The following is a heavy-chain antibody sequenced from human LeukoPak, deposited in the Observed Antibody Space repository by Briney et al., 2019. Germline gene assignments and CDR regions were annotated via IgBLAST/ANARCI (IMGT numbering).Heavy chain of an antibody. CDR1: GGSISSSSYY. V-gene: IGHV4-39*01. CDR2: IYYSGST. Sequence: PSETLSLTCTVSGGSISSSSYYWGWIRQPPGKGLEWIGSIYYSGSTYYNPSLKSRVTISVDTSKNQFSLKLSSVTAADTAVYYCARGKAGYSYGSYFDYWGQGTPVTVSS. CDR3: ARGKAGYSYGSYFDY. D-gene: IGHD5-18*01. J-gene: IGHJ4*02.